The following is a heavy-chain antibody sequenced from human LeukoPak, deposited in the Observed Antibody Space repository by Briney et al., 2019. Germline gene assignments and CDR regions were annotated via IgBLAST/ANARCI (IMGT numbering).Heavy chain of an antibody. V-gene: IGHV1-18*01. Sequence: ASVKVSCKTSGYIFTSYGISWVRQAPGQGLEWMGWISVHNGYTRYAQKFQGRVTMTTDTSTSTAYMDLRSLRSDDTAVYYCARDMRHFRNYDSSGYYYNFQYWGQGTLVTVSS. D-gene: IGHD3-22*01. CDR3: ARDMRHFRNYDSSGYYYNFQY. J-gene: IGHJ4*02. CDR1: GYIFTSYG. CDR2: ISVHNGYT.